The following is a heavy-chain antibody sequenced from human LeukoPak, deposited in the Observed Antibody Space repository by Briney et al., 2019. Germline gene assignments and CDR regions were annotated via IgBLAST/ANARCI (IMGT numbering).Heavy chain of an antibody. CDR2: ISYDGSNK. J-gene: IGHJ5*02. D-gene: IGHD6-13*01. V-gene: IGHV3-30*03. CDR3: AREGIPPDWFDT. Sequence: GRSLRLSCAASGFTFSSYGMHWVRQAPGKGLEWVAVISYDGSNKYYADSVKGRFTISRDNSKNTLYLQMNSLRAEDTAVYYCAREGIPPDWFDTWGQGTLVTVSS. CDR1: GFTFSSYG.